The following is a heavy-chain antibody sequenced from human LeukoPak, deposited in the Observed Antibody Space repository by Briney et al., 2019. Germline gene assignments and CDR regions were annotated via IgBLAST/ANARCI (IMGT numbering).Heavy chain of an antibody. D-gene: IGHD5-24*01. CDR2: IYTSGST. V-gene: IGHV4-4*09. Sequence: SETLSLTCTVSGGSISSYYWSWIRQPPGRGLEWIGYIYTSGSTNYNPSPKSRVTISVDTSKNQFSLKLSSVTAADTAVYYCARLRRDMWLQPYFDYWGQGTLVTVSS. CDR3: ARLRRDMWLQPYFDY. CDR1: GGSISSYY. J-gene: IGHJ4*02.